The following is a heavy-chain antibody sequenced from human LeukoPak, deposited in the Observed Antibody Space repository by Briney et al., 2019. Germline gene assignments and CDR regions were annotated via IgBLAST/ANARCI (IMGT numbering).Heavy chain of an antibody. V-gene: IGHV1-8*01. Sequence: ASVKVSCKASGYTFTSYDINWVRQATGQGLEWMGWMNPNSGNTGYAQKFQGRVTITRNTSISTAYMELSSLRSEDTAVYYCARERVDCSGGSCYRWYFDYWGQGTLVTVSS. D-gene: IGHD2-15*01. CDR3: ARERVDCSGGSCYRWYFDY. CDR2: MNPNSGNT. CDR1: GYTFTSYD. J-gene: IGHJ4*02.